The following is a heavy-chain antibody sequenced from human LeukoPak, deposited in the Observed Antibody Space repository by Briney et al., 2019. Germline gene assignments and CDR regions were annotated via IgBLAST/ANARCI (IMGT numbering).Heavy chain of an antibody. J-gene: IGHJ5*02. CDR1: GGSVSSGGHY. CDR2: VYYSGGS. Sequence: PSETLSLTCIVSGGSVSSGGHYWGWIRQPPGKGLEWIGTVYYSGGSYYDPSLKSRVTISVDTSKDQFSLKLNSVTAADTAVYYCARLYCSRTSCYSSPWGQGTLVTVSA. V-gene: IGHV4-39*01. D-gene: IGHD2-2*02. CDR3: ARLYCSRTSCYSSP.